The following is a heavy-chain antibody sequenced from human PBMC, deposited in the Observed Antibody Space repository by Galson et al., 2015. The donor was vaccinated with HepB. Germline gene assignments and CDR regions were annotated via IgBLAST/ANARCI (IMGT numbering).Heavy chain of an antibody. J-gene: IGHJ3*02. Sequence: SVKVSCKASGGTFSSYAISWVRQAPGQGLEWMGGIIPILGIANYAQKFQGRVTITADKSTSTAYMELSSLRSEDTAVYYCASPRVVVIGPEAFDIWGQGTMVTVSS. CDR3: ASPRVVVIGPEAFDI. V-gene: IGHV1-69*10. CDR2: IIPILGIA. CDR1: GGTFSSYA. D-gene: IGHD2-21*01.